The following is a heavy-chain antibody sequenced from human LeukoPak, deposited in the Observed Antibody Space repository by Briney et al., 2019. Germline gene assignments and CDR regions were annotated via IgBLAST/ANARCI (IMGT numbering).Heavy chain of an antibody. V-gene: IGHV4-59*01. J-gene: IGHJ4*02. Sequence: SETLSLTCTVSGGSISSYYWSWIRQPPGKGLEWIGYIYYSGSTNYNPSLKSRVTISVDTSKNQFSLKLSSVTAADTAVYYCARGEAIVVVSPPDYWGQGTLVTVSS. CDR1: GGSISSYY. CDR2: IYYSGST. D-gene: IGHD3-22*01. CDR3: ARGEAIVVVSPPDY.